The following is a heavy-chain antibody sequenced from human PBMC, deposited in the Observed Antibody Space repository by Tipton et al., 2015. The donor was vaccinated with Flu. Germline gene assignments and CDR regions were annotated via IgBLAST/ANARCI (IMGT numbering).Heavy chain of an antibody. CDR2: IYYSGST. CDR3: ARSTTVVTQRGYFQH. V-gene: IGHV4-31*03. J-gene: IGHJ1*01. Sequence: TLSLTCTVSGGSISSGGAYWSWIRQHPGKGLEWIGCIYYSGSTYYNPSLMSRLTIVVDTSKNQFSLKLSSVSAADTAVYYCARSTTVVTQRGYFQHWGQGSLVTVSS. D-gene: IGHD4-23*01. CDR1: GGSISSGGAY.